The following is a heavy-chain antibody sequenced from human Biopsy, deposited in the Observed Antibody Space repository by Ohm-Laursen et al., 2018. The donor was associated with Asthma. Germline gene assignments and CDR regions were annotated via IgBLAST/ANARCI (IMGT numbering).Heavy chain of an antibody. D-gene: IGHD3-9*01. V-gene: IGHV2-5*02. J-gene: IGHJ5*02. CDR3: ALSQDSGFDDHSPSWFDP. CDR2: IYWGDYN. Sequence: PTQTLTLTCSFSGFSLRTPGVGVGWIRQSPGKALEWLALIYWGDYNLFRASLKRRLTITKDPSKNQVVLTMTKMDPVDSGTYYCALSQDSGFDDHSPSWFDPWGQGTLVTVSS. CDR1: GFSLRTPGVG.